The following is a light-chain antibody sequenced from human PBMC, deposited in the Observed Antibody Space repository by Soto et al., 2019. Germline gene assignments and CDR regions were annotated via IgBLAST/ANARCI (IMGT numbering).Light chain of an antibody. Sequence: QSALTQPRSVSGSPGQSVTISCTGTSSDVGGYNYVSWYQQHPGKAPKLMIYDVSKRPSGVPDRFSGSKSGNTASLTISGLQAEDEAGYYCCSYAGSYASHVVFGGGTNVTVL. V-gene: IGLV2-11*01. CDR1: SSDVGGYNY. CDR2: DVS. CDR3: CSYAGSYASHVV. J-gene: IGLJ2*01.